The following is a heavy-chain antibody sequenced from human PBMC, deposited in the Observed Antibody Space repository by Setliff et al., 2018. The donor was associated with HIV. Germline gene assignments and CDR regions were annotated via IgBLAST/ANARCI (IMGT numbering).Heavy chain of an antibody. J-gene: IGHJ4*02. CDR3: ARDLWGTYNGYLHY. CDR2: ISESGSSQ. Sequence: GGSLRLSCPASGFPFSDYYMSWIRQSPGKGLEWVSYISESGSSQSYADSVKGRFTISRDNAKNSLFLQMNNLTVDDTGLYFCARDLWGTYNGYLHYWGRGTLVTVSS. V-gene: IGHV3-11*04. D-gene: IGHD1-20*01. CDR1: GFPFSDYY.